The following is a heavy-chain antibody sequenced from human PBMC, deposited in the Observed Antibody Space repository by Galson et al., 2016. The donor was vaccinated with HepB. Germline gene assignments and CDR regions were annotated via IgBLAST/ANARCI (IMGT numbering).Heavy chain of an antibody. Sequence: SLRLSCAASGFTFNSYAMNWVRQAPGKGLEWVSIISDSGVNTFYADSVKGRFTISRDNPKNTLYLQMNSLRAEDTALYFCARSPSCSDTSCYFPKKTFDYWGRGTLVTVSS. D-gene: IGHD2-2*01. V-gene: IGHV3-23*01. CDR3: ARSPSCSDTSCYFPKKTFDY. CDR2: ISDSGVNT. J-gene: IGHJ4*02. CDR1: GFTFNSYA.